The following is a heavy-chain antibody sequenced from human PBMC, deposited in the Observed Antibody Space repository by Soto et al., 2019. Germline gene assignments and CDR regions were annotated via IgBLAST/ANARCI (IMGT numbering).Heavy chain of an antibody. CDR2: INHSGST. CDR3: AAAWFGELAPGYYYGMDV. Sequence: SDTLSLTCAVYGGSFSGYYWSWIRQPPGKGLEWIGEINHSGSTNYNPSLKSRVTISVDTSKNQFSLKLSSVTAADTAVYYCAAAWFGELAPGYYYGMDVWGQGTTVTVSS. J-gene: IGHJ6*02. V-gene: IGHV4-34*01. CDR1: GGSFSGYY. D-gene: IGHD3-10*01.